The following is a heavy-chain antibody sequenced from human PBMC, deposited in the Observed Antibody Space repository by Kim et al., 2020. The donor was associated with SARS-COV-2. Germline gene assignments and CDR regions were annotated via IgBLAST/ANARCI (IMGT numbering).Heavy chain of an antibody. D-gene: IGHD3-10*01. CDR2: ISGNGANT. J-gene: IGHJ4*02. CDR1: GFTFSNYA. CDR3: AKDLDAWFGGWDYFDC. V-gene: IGHV3-23*01. Sequence: GGSLRLSCAASGFTFSNYAMAWVRQSPWKGLEWVSVISGNGANTNYADSARGRFAISRDNSKNTLYLQINSLRAEDTALYYCAKDLDAWFGGWDYFDCWGQGTLVPVSS.